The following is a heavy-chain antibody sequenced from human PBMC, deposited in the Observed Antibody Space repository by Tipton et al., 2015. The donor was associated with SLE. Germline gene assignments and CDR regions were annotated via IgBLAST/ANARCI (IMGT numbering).Heavy chain of an antibody. Sequence: TLSLTCAVSGYSISSGYYWGWIRQPPGKGLEWIGYIYYSGSTNYNPSLKSRVTISPDTSNNQVSLKLSSVTAADTAVYYCTRAVGTGYYYYMDVWGKGTTVTVSS. V-gene: IGHV4-38-2*01. CDR1: GYSISSGYY. D-gene: IGHD2-21*02. CDR3: TRAVGTGYYYYMDV. CDR2: IYYSGST. J-gene: IGHJ6*03.